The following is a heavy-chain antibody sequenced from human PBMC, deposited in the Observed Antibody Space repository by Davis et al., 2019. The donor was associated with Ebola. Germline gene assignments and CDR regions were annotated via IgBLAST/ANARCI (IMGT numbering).Heavy chain of an antibody. Sequence: GESLKISCEASGFTLQDYAMHWVRQAPGKGLEWVSYTSCCNGRTYYADSVKGRFTSSRDSATNSGHLQMDSLRADDTAVYYCTRDSAVVFFDYWSQGTLVTVSS. J-gene: IGHJ4*02. CDR2: TSCCNGRT. CDR1: GFTLQDYA. V-gene: IGHV3-21*04. D-gene: IGHD5-18*01. CDR3: TRDSAVVFFDY.